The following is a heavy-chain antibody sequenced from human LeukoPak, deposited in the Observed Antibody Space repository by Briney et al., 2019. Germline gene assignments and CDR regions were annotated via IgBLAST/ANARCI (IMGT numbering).Heavy chain of an antibody. Sequence: PVKVSCKAAGGTFSSYAISWVRQAPGHELEWMGRIIPIFGTANYAQKFQGRVTITTDDSTSTASMERSSLRSEDTAVYYCARGIDYYDSSGEYYCDDWGQGTLVTVSS. CDR3: ARGIDYYDSSGEYYCDD. CDR2: IIPIFGTA. D-gene: IGHD3-22*01. CDR1: GGTFSSYA. V-gene: IGHV1-69*05. J-gene: IGHJ4*02.